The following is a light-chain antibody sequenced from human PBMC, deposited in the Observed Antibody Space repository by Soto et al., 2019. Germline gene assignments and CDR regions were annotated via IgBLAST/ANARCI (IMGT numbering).Light chain of an antibody. Sequence: EVVMTQSPATLSVSPGERVTLSCRASQSVSSNLAWYQQKPGQAPRLLIFGASTRATGIPARFSGSGSGTEFTLTISSLQSEDFAVYYCQQYKNWPPLTFGGGTTVEIK. J-gene: IGKJ4*01. V-gene: IGKV3-15*01. CDR3: QQYKNWPPLT. CDR1: QSVSSN. CDR2: GAS.